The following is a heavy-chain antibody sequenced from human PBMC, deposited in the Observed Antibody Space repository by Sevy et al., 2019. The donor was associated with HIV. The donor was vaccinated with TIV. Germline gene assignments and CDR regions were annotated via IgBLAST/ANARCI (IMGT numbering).Heavy chain of an antibody. J-gene: IGHJ4*02. CDR1: GFALDGYT. CDR3: ARDFMGPTTFGTQFDY. V-gene: IGHV3-43*01. Sequence: GGSLRLSCLASGFALDGYTMHWVRQAPGKSLEWVSLISWDGHSTYYAHSVKGRFTISRDNSKNSVFLQMDSLSTEDTAFYYCARDFMGPTTFGTQFDYWGQGTLVTVSS. CDR2: ISWDGHST. D-gene: IGHD3-10*02.